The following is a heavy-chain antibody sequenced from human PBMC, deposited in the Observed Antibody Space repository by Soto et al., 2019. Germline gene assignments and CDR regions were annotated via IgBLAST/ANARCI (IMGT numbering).Heavy chain of an antibody. Sequence: QITLKESGPTLVKPTQTLTLTCTFSGFSLSTTEVGVAWIRQPPGKALEWLAHIYWEDDKRYSPSLKSRLTITKDTSKTQVVLTMTIMDPVDTATYYCAHRFDWYYFDHRGQETLITVSS. J-gene: IGHJ4*02. CDR3: AHRFDWYYFDH. D-gene: IGHD3-9*01. CDR1: GFSLSTTEVG. CDR2: IYWEDDK. V-gene: IGHV2-5*02.